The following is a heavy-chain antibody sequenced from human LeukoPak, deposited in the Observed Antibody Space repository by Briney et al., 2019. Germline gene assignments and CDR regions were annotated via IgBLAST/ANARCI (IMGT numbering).Heavy chain of an antibody. V-gene: IGHV4-39*07. CDR2: IYYSGST. D-gene: IGHD6-13*01. J-gene: IGHJ4*02. CDR3: ARVGSSSWFLRQHYFDY. Sequence: SETLSLTCTVSGGSISSSSYYWGWIRQPPGKGLEWIGSIYYSGSTYYNPSLKSRVTISVDTSKNQFSLKLSSVTAADTAVYYCARVGSSSWFLRQHYFDYWGQGTLVTVSS. CDR1: GGSISSSSYY.